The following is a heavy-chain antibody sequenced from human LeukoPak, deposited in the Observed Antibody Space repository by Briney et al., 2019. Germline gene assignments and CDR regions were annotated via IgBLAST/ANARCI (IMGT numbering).Heavy chain of an antibody. Sequence: GGSLRLSCAASGFTFSSYGMHWVRQAPGKGLEWVAVISYDGSNKYYADSVKGRFTISRDNSRNSLYVQMNSLRTEDTAVYYCVKDQAQVYGYFDSWGLGTLVTVSS. J-gene: IGHJ4*02. V-gene: IGHV3-30*18. CDR3: VKDQAQVYGYFDS. D-gene: IGHD6-6*01. CDR2: ISYDGSNK. CDR1: GFTFSSYG.